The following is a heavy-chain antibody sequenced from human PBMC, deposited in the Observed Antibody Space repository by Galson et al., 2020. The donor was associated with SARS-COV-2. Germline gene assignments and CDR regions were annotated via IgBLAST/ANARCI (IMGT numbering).Heavy chain of an antibody. V-gene: IGHV3-7*03. D-gene: IGHD3-3*01. CDR3: ARDTGAAYYDFWGYKYGMDV. CDR1: GFTFSSYW. Sequence: GGSLRLSCAASGFTFSSYWMSWVRQAPGKGLEWVANIKQDGSEKYYVDSVKGRFTISRDNAKNSLYLQMNILRAEDTAVYYCARDTGAAYYDFWGYKYGMDVWGQGTTVTVSS. CDR2: IKQDGSEK. J-gene: IGHJ6*02.